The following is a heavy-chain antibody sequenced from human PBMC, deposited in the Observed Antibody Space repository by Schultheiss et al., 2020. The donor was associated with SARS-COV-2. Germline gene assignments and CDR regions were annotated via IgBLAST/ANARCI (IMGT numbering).Heavy chain of an antibody. J-gene: IGHJ4*02. CDR2: IKQDGSEK. D-gene: IGHD3-16*02. Sequence: GGSLRLSCAASGFTFSSYWMSWVRQAPGKGLEWVANIKQDGSEKYYVDSVKGRFTISRDNAKNSLYLQMNSLRAEDTAVYYCARVGYDYVWGSYRFDYWGQGTLVTVSS. CDR3: ARVGYDYVWGSYRFDY. V-gene: IGHV3-7*01. CDR1: GFTFSSYW.